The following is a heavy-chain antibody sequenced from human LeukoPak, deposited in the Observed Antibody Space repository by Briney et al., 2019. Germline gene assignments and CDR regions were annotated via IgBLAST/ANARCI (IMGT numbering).Heavy chain of an antibody. Sequence: ASVKVSCKASGYTFTGYYMHWVRQAPGQGLEWIGWINPNSGGTDYAQKFQGRVTMTRDTSISTAYMELSRLRSDDTALYYCARGDDNGDYEAIDWGQGTLVTVSS. D-gene: IGHD4-17*01. CDR2: INPNSGGT. CDR1: GYTFTGYY. J-gene: IGHJ4*02. V-gene: IGHV1-2*02. CDR3: ARGDDNGDYEAID.